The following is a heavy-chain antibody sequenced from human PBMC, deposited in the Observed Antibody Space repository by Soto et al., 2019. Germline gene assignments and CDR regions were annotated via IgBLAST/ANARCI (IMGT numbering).Heavy chain of an antibody. CDR3: ARKVVEATWGAINF. V-gene: IGHV4-34*01. D-gene: IGHD5-12*01. CDR2: IDNCGRT. J-gene: IGHJ4*02. CDR1: GGFLRTIC. Sequence: QVQLQKWGAGLVKHSETLSLTCAVNGGFLRTICWMWIRQPPGTGLEWIGEIDNCGRTNYHPSLKSRVTAALDPSKSRVSLKLTSVTAADTAVYYCARKVVEATWGAINFLGQGTLVAVSS.